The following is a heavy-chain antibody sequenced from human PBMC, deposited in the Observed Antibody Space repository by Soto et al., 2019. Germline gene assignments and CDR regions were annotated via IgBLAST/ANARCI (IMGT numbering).Heavy chain of an antibody. D-gene: IGHD2-2*01. J-gene: IGHJ6*03. Sequence: GGSLRLSCAASGFTFSSYGMHWVRQAPGKGLEWVAVISYDGSNKYYADSVKGRFTISRDNSKNTLYLQMNRLRAEDTAVDYDAKVRCSTSCYDYYYYMDVWGKGTTVTVSS. CDR3: AKVRCSTSCYDYYYYMDV. CDR1: GFTFSSYG. CDR2: ISYDGSNK. V-gene: IGHV3-30*18.